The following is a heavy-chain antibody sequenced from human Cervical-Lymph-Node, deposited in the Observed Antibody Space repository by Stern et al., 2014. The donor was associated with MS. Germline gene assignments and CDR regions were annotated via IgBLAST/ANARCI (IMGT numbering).Heavy chain of an antibody. D-gene: IGHD2-15*01. V-gene: IGHV4-4*02. CDR3: ASINCRGGTXYYG. Sequence: QLQLQESGPGLVKPSGTLSLTCAVSGGSISSNNWWSWVRQTPGKGLEWIGEVHHSGSTNYNPSLKSRVTISLVKSKNQFFLKMSSLTAADTAVYYCASINCRGGTXYYGWGPGTLVSVSS. CDR1: GGSISSNNW. J-gene: IGHJ4*02. CDR2: VHHSGST.